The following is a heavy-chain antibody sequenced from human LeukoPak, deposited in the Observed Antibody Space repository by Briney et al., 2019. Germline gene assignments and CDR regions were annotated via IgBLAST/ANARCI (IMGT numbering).Heavy chain of an antibody. CDR1: GGTFSSYA. D-gene: IGHD3-22*01. V-gene: IGHV1-69*04. Sequence: SVKVSCKASGGTFSSYAISWVRQAPGQGLEWMGRIIPIPGIANYAQKFQGRVTITADKSTSTAYMELSSLRAEDTAVYYCAKDTEDSSGHNWFGPWGQGTLVTVSS. CDR3: AKDTEDSSGHNWFGP. J-gene: IGHJ5*02. CDR2: IIPIPGIA.